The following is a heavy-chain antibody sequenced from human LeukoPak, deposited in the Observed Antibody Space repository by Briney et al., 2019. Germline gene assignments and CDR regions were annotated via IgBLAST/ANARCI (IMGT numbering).Heavy chain of an antibody. CDR1: GFAYSSFT. CDR2: ISGSSSTV. CDR3: ARELAY. Sequence: GGSLRLSCVASGFAYSSFTMNWVRQAPGKGLEWVSYISGSSSTVYYADSVKGRFTISRDNAKNSLFLQMNSLRAEDTAVYYCARELAYWGQGTLVTVSS. D-gene: IGHD6-6*01. V-gene: IGHV3-48*01. J-gene: IGHJ4*02.